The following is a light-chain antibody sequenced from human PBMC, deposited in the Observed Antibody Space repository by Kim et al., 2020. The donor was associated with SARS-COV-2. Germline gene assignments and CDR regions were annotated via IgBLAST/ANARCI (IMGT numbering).Light chain of an antibody. CDR2: KDI. CDR1: ALPKQY. Sequence: SYELTQPPSVSVSLGHTARITCSGDALPKQYAYWYRQKPGQAPVVVIYKDIERPSEIPERFSASSSGTTVTLTITGVQAEDEADYYCQSADSSGTYVVFGGGTQLTVL. CDR3: QSADSSGTYVV. V-gene: IGLV3-25*03. J-gene: IGLJ2*01.